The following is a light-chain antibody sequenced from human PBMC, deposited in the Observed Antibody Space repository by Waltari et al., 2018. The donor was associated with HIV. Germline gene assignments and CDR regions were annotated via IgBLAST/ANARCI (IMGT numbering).Light chain of an antibody. CDR2: WAS. CDR1: QSVLYSSNSKNY. J-gene: IGKJ1*01. CDR3: QQYFSTPWT. Sequence: IVMTQSPDSLTVSLGERATINCNSSQSVLYSSNSKNYVTWYQQKPGQPPKLLIYWASTRESGVPDRFIGSGSGTDFTLTISSLQAEDVAVYYCQQYFSTPWTFGQGTKVEIK. V-gene: IGKV4-1*01.